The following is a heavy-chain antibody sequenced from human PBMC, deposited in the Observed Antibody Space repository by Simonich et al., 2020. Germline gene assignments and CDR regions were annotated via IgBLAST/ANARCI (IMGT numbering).Heavy chain of an antibody. CDR3: ARASRGTWWYYYFDY. CDR1: GYTFTSYG. Sequence: QVQLVQSGAEVKKPGASVKVSCKASGYTFTSYGNSWVRQAPGQGLEWMGGISDYNGNTNYAQKLQGRVTMTTDTSTSTAYMEMRSLRSDDTAVYYCARASRGTWWYYYFDYWGQGTLVTVSS. V-gene: IGHV1-18*01. J-gene: IGHJ4*02. CDR2: ISDYNGNT. D-gene: IGHD2-15*01.